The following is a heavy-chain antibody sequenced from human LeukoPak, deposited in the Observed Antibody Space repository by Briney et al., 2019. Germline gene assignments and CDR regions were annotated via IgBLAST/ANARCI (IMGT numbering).Heavy chain of an antibody. CDR2: ISYDGSNK. V-gene: IGHV3-30-3*01. CDR1: GFTFSSYA. J-gene: IGHJ6*02. CDR3: ARVGARRRGYYYYGMDV. D-gene: IGHD1-26*01. Sequence: TGGSLRLSCAASGFTFSSYAMHWVRQAPGKGLEWVAVISYDGSNKYYADSVKGRFTISRDNSKNTLYLQMNSLRAEDTAVYYCARVGARRRGYYYYGMDVWGQGTTVTVSS.